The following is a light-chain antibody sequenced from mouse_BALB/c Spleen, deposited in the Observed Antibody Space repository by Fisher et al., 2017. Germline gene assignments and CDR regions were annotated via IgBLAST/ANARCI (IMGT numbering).Light chain of an antibody. CDR2: DTS. CDR3: QQWSSNPPT. V-gene: IGKV4-59*01. Sequence: IVLTQSPAIMSASPGEKVTMTCSASSSVSYMHWYQQKSSTSPKLWIYDTSKLASGVPARFSGSGSGTSYSLTISSMEAEDAATYYCQQWSSNPPTFGAGTKL. J-gene: IGKJ5*01. CDR1: SSVSY.